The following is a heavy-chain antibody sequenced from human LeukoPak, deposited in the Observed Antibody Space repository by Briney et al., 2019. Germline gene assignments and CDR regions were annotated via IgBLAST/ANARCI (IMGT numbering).Heavy chain of an antibody. CDR2: IYYSGRT. CDR3: ARSGTEWFDP. J-gene: IGHJ5*02. Sequence: SETLSLTCTVSGGSISSYYWSWIRQPPGKGLEWIGYIYYSGRTNYNPSLKSRVTISVDTSKNQFSLKLSSVTAADTAVYYCARSGTEWFDPWGQGTLVTVSS. CDR1: GGSISSYY. D-gene: IGHD1-7*01. V-gene: IGHV4-59*01.